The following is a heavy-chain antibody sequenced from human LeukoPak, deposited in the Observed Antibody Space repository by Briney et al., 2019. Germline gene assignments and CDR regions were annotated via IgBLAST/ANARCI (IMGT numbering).Heavy chain of an antibody. CDR2: ISGSGSST. CDR3: AKDLVGATNY. V-gene: IGHV3-23*01. J-gene: IGHJ4*02. CDR1: GFPFSNFA. D-gene: IGHD1-26*01. Sequence: GGSLRLSCAASGFPFSNFAMSWVRQAPGKGLKWVSAISGSGSSTHYADSVKGRFTISRDNSKNTLYLQMNSLRAEDTAIFYCAKDLVGATNYWGQGTLVAVSS.